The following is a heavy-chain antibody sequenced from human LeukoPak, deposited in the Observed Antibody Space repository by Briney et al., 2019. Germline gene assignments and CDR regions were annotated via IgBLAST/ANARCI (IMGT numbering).Heavy chain of an antibody. CDR1: GFTFDDYA. J-gene: IGHJ4*02. D-gene: IGHD2-2*01. Sequence: GGSLRLSCAASGFTFDDYAMHWVRQTPGKGLEWVSGISWNSGSIGYADSVKGRFTISRDNAKNSLYLQMNSLRAEDTALYYCAKDTYCSSTSCYAGFVYWGQGTLVTVSS. CDR3: AKDTYCSSTSCYAGFVY. CDR2: ISWNSGSI. V-gene: IGHV3-9*01.